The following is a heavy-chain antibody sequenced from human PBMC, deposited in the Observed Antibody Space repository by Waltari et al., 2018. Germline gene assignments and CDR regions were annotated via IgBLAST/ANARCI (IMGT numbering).Heavy chain of an antibody. D-gene: IGHD3-16*02. V-gene: IGHV4-34*01. CDR2: SNHSGST. Sequence: QVQLQQWGAGLLNPSETLSLTCAVYGGSFSCYYWSWIRQPPGKGLEWIGESNHSGSTNYNQSLQSRGTMSVDTAKNQFSLKLSSVTAADTAVYYCARGQKQSKYRNTYVQYFDYWGQGTLVTVSS. CDR3: ARGQKQSKYRNTYVQYFDY. J-gene: IGHJ4*02. CDR1: GGSFSCYY.